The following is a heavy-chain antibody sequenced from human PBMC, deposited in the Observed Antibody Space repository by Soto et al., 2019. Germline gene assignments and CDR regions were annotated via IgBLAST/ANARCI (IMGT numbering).Heavy chain of an antibody. V-gene: IGHV5-10-1*01. D-gene: IGHD3-22*01. J-gene: IGHJ6*02. CDR3: ARHKPYYYDSSGYKYDGMDV. CDR1: GYWFTRYG. Sequence: PGGSLKVSFRRSGYWFTRYGLASAPQIPGKGLDCAWRIHPSDSYTNYSPSFQCHVTISADKSISTAYLQWSSLTASDTPMYHCARHKPYYYDSSGYKYDGMDVWGQVTTVTVSS. CDR2: IHPSDSYT.